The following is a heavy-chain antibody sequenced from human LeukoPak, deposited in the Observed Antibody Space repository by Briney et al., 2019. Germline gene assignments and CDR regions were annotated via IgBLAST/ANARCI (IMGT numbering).Heavy chain of an antibody. CDR3: ANRGYNYGLDAFDI. CDR2: ISGSGGTT. D-gene: IGHD5-18*01. CDR1: GFTFSSYA. Sequence: GGSLRLSCAASGFTFSSYAMSWVRQPPGKGLEWVSGISGSGGTTYYADSVKGRFTISRDDSKNILYLQMNSLRAEDTAVYYCANRGYNYGLDAFDIWGQGTMVTVSS. J-gene: IGHJ3*02. V-gene: IGHV3-23*01.